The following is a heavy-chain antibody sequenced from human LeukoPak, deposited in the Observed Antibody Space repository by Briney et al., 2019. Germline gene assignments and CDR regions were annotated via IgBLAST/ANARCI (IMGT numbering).Heavy chain of an antibody. V-gene: IGHV3-7*01. Sequence: PAGGSLRLSCAASGFTFSSYWMSWVRQAPGKGLEWVANIKQDGSEKYYVDSVKGRFTISRDNAKNSLYLQMNSLRAEDTAVYYCASLRRDGYNLGRGYYYMDVWGKGTTVTVSS. CDR1: GFTFSSYW. J-gene: IGHJ6*03. CDR2: IKQDGSEK. CDR3: ASLRRDGYNLGRGYYYMDV. D-gene: IGHD5-24*01.